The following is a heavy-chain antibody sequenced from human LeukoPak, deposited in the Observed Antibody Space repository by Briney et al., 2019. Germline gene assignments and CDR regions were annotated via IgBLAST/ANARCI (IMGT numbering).Heavy chain of an antibody. Sequence: GGSLRLSCAASGFTFSSYTMNWVRQAPGRCLEWVACISYSSNYIYYADSVKGRFTISRDNTKNSLYLQMNSLRAEDTAVYYCARERGSGWGGGIQHWGQGTLVTVSS. V-gene: IGHV3-21*01. CDR2: ISYSSNYI. J-gene: IGHJ1*01. CDR1: GFTFSSYT. D-gene: IGHD6-19*01. CDR3: ARERGSGWGGGIQH.